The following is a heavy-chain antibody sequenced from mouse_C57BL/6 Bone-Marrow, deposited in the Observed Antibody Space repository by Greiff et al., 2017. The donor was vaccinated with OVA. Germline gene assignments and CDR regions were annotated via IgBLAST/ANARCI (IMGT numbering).Heavy chain of an antibody. CDR2: IWRGGST. CDR3: AKKDYACAY. V-gene: IGHV2-5*01. CDR1: GFSLTSYG. J-gene: IGHJ3*01. Sequence: QVQLQQSGPGLVQPSQSLSITCTVSGFSLTSYGVHWVRQSPGKGLEWLGVIWRGGSTDYNPAFMSRLSITKDNSKSQVFFKMNSLQADDTAIYYCAKKDYACAYWGQGTLVTVSA. D-gene: IGHD2-4*01.